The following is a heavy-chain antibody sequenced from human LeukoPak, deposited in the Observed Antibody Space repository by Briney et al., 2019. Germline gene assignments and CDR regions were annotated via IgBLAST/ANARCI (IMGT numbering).Heavy chain of an antibody. CDR3: ARAWRGCIGGRCPYYFDY. CDR2: IDTAGDT. V-gene: IGHV3-13*01. D-gene: IGHD2-15*01. J-gene: IGHJ4*02. Sequence: QPGGSLRLSCAASGFTFSNYDMHWVRQPTGKGLEWVSAIDTAGDTYYPDSVRGRFTFSRENAKNSLSLQMNSLRAEDTAVYYCARAWRGCIGGRCPYYFDYWGRGTLVTVSS. CDR1: GFTFSNYD.